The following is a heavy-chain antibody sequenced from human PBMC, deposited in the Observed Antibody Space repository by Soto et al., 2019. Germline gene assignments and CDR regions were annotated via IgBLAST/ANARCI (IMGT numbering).Heavy chain of an antibody. D-gene: IGHD1-26*01. J-gene: IGHJ4*02. Sequence: QVQLVQSGAEVKKPGASVKVSCKASGYTFTSYGFTWVRQAPGHGLEWMGWISAYNGNTNYAQKLQGRXTXTXXTSTSTAYMELSSLRSDDTAVYYCARERGSYALDYWGQGTLVTVSS. CDR2: ISAYNGNT. CDR1: GYTFTSYG. CDR3: ARERGSYALDY. V-gene: IGHV1-18*01.